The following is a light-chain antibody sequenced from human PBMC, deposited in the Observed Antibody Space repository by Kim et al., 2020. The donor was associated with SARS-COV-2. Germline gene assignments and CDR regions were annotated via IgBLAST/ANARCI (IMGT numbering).Light chain of an antibody. CDR3: HHYSSYRYT. CDR1: QNIISW. Sequence: DIQLTQSPSSLSASVGDKVTITCRASQNIISWLAWYQQKPGKAPRLLIYDASTLQSGVPSRFIGSGSGTEFSLTISGLQPDDFATYFCHHYSSYRYTFGQGTKLEI. CDR2: DAS. J-gene: IGKJ2*01. V-gene: IGKV1-5*01.